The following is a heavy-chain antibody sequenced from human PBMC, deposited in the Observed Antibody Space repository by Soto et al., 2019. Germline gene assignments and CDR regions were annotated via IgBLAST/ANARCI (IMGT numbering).Heavy chain of an antibody. J-gene: IGHJ5*02. CDR1: GGSIRSGDHY. CDR2: IHHSGST. D-gene: IGHD3-22*01. V-gene: IGHV4-30-4*01. Sequence: QVQLQESGPGLVEPSQTLSLTCTVSGGSIRSGDHYWSWIRQPPGKGLECIGYIHHSGSTYYDPSLKSRTSISIDTSKNQFSLKLTSVTAADTAVYYCARTRVIYYDKNGYPNWLDPWGQGTLVTVSS. CDR3: ARTRVIYYDKNGYPNWLDP.